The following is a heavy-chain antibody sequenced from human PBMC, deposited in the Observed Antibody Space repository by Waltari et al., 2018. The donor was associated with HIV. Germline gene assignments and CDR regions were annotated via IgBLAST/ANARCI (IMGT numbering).Heavy chain of an antibody. V-gene: IGHV4-59*01. CDR3: ARKVSSSSSKDDAFDI. J-gene: IGHJ3*02. Sequence: QVQLQESGPGLVKPSETLSLTCTVSGGSMSSYYWSWIRQPPGKTLEWIGYSYYSGSTRYNPSLQSRVTISVDRSKNLFSLRLTSVTAADTAVYYCARKVSSSSSKDDAFDIWGQGTMVTVSS. CDR2: SYYSGST. D-gene: IGHD6-6*01. CDR1: GGSMSSYY.